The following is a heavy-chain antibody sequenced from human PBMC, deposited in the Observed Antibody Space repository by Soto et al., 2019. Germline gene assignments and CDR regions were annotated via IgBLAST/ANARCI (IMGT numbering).Heavy chain of an antibody. CDR2: ISYDGSNK. CDR1: GFTFSSYG. J-gene: IGHJ4*02. Sequence: GGSLRLSCAASGFTFSSYGMHWVRQAPGKGLEWVAVISYDGSNKYYADSVKGRFTISRDNSKNTLYLQMNSLRAEDTAVYYCAKTLRYFDWLSSSSAFDYWGQGTRGTVSA. CDR3: AKTLRYFDWLSSSSAFDY. V-gene: IGHV3-30*18. D-gene: IGHD3-9*01.